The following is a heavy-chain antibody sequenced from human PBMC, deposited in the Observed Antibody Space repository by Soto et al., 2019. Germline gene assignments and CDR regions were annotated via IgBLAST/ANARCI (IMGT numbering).Heavy chain of an antibody. J-gene: IGHJ4*02. V-gene: IGHV3-21*01. Sequence: GGSLKLSCAASGFTFSSYSMNWVRQAPGKGLEWVSSISSSSSYIYYADSVKGRFTISRDNAKNSLYLQMNSLRAEDTAVYYCARDGPYSSSSYFDYWGQGTLVTVSS. CDR2: ISSSSSYI. CDR1: GFTFSSYS. D-gene: IGHD6-6*01. CDR3: ARDGPYSSSSYFDY.